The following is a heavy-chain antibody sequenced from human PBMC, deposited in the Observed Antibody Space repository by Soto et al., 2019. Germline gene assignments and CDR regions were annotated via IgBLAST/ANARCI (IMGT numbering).Heavy chain of an antibody. CDR2: ISYDGSDK. V-gene: IGHV3-30-3*01. CDR1: GFTFSSYA. J-gene: IGHJ4*02. D-gene: IGHD3-22*01. CDR3: AREGGSSGYSTLDY. Sequence: QVQLVESGGGVVQPGRSLRLSCAASGFTFSSYAMHWVRQAPGKGLEWVAFISYDGSDKFYADSVKGRLTISRDNSKSTLYLQMNSLRAEDTAVYYCAREGGSSGYSTLDYWGQGTLVTVSS.